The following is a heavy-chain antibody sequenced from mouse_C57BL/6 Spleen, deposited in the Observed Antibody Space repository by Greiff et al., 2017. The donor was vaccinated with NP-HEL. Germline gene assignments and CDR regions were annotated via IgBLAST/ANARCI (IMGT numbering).Heavy chain of an antibody. D-gene: IGHD1-1*01. J-gene: IGHJ1*03. CDR2: IYPGDGDT. CDR3: ARRGGSSYWYFDV. CDR1: GYSFSSYW. V-gene: IGHV1-80*01. Sequence: VKLQESGAELVKPGASVKISCKASGYSFSSYWMNWVKQRPGKGLEWIGQIYPGDGDTNYNGQFTGQATLTADKSSSTAYMQLSRLTAEDSAVYFCARRGGSSYWYFDVWGTGTTVTVSS.